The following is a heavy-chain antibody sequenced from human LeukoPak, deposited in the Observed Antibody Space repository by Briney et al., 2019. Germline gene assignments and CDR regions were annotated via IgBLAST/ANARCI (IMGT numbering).Heavy chain of an antibody. CDR3: ARDGGYYDSSGYYQAFDY. V-gene: IGHV4-59*01. CDR2: IYYSGST. D-gene: IGHD3-22*01. CDR1: GGSISSYY. J-gene: IGHJ4*02. Sequence: SETLSLTCTVSGGSISSYYWSWIRQPPGKGPEWIGYIYYSGSTNYNPSLKSRVTISVDTSKNQFSLKLSSVTAADTAVYYCARDGGYYDSSGYYQAFDYWGQGTLVTVSS.